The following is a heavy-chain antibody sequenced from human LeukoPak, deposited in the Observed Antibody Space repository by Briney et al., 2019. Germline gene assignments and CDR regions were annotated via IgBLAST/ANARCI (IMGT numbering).Heavy chain of an antibody. CDR3: ARDCVVRGVCDAFDI. CDR2: IYTSGST. D-gene: IGHD3-10*01. CDR1: GGSISSYY. Sequence: SETLSLTCTVSGGSISSYYWSWIRQPAGKGLEWIGRIYTSGSTNYNPSLKSRVTMSVDTSKNQFSLKLSSVTAADTAVYYCARDCVVRGVCDAFDIWGQGTMVTVSS. J-gene: IGHJ3*02. V-gene: IGHV4-4*07.